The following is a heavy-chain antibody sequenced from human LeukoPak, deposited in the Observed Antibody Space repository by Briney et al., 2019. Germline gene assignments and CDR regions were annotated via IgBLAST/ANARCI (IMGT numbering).Heavy chain of an antibody. J-gene: IGHJ4*02. Sequence: GASVKVSCKASGYTFTGYYMHWVRQAPGQGLEWIGRINPNSGGTNYAQKFQGRVTMTRDTSISTAYMELSRLRSDDTAVYYRARDRRISSGWYPFGYWGQGTLVTVSS. D-gene: IGHD6-19*01. V-gene: IGHV1-2*06. CDR2: INPNSGGT. CDR1: GYTFTGYY. CDR3: ARDRRISSGWYPFGY.